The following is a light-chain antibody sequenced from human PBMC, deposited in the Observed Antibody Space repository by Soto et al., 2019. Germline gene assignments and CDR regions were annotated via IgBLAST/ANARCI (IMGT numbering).Light chain of an antibody. CDR3: LQDYSYPRT. CDR1: QGIRNG. V-gene: IGKV1-6*01. J-gene: IGKJ1*01. CDR2: ATS. Sequence: AIQMTQSPSSLSASVGDRVTITCRASQGIRNGLGWYQQRPGKAPKLLIYATSNLQTGVPSRFSGSGSGTDFTLTISSLQPEDFATYYCLQDYSYPRTFGQGTKVDSK.